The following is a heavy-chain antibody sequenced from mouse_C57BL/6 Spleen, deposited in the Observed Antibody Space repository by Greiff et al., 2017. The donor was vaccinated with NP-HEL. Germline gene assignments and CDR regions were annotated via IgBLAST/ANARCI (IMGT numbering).Heavy chain of an antibody. CDR3: ARSLDYAWFAY. CDR2: INPNNGGT. Sequence: EVQLQQSGPELVKPGASVKIPCKAPGYTFTDYNMDWVKQSHGKSLEWIGDINPNNGGTIYNQKFKGKATLTVDKSSSTAYMELRSLTSEDTAVYYCARSLDYAWFAYWGQGTLVTVSA. J-gene: IGHJ3*01. D-gene: IGHD2-4*01. CDR1: GYTFTDYN. V-gene: IGHV1-18*01.